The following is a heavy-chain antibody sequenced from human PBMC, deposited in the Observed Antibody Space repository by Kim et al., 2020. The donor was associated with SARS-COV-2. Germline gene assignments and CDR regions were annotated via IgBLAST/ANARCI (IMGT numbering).Heavy chain of an antibody. J-gene: IGHJ2*01. V-gene: IGHV4-61*07. Sequence: PSLKSRVTISVDTSKNQFSLKLSSVTAADTAVYYCARRGDTIAADWYFDLWGRGTLVTVSS. D-gene: IGHD6-13*01. CDR3: ARRGDTIAADWYFDL.